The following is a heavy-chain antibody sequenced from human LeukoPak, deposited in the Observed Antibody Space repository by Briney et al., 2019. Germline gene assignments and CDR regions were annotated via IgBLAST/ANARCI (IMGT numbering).Heavy chain of an antibody. Sequence: SETLSLTCTVSGGSISSGSYYWGWFRQPPGKGLEWIGSIFYSGSTYYNPSLKSRVTLAIDTSKNQISLKPSSVTAADTAVYYCARYCGGDCYSPYYGMDVWGQGTTVTVSS. CDR3: ARYCGGDCYSPYYGMDV. V-gene: IGHV4-39*01. J-gene: IGHJ6*02. CDR2: IFYSGST. CDR1: GGSISSGSYY. D-gene: IGHD2-21*02.